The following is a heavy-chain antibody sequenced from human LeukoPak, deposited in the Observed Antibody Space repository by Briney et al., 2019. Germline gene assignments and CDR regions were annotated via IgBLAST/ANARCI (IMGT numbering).Heavy chain of an antibody. CDR2: ISYDGSNK. CDR3: ARGADGVFGVVPPHGY. CDR1: GFIFSNYA. D-gene: IGHD3-3*01. V-gene: IGHV3-30-3*01. Sequence: GGSLRLSCAASGFIFSNYAMNWVRQAPGKGLEWVAVISYDGSNKYYADSVKGRFTISRDNSKNTLYLQMNSLRAEDTAVYYCARGADGVFGVVPPHGYWGQGTLVTVSS. J-gene: IGHJ4*02.